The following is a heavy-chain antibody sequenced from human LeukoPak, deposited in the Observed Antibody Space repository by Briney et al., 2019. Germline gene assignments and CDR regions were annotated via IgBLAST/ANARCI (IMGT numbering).Heavy chain of an antibody. CDR2: VSGYEGHT. V-gene: IGHV1-18*01. J-gene: IGHJ4*02. Sequence: ASVKVSCKASGYTFTSDSIAWVRQSPGQGLGWMCWVSGYEGHTSYAHNNQDSITMTTDTHTSTAYMDIRSLRSDATAIYYCARSLYSSGWAFDSWGQGTLVTVSS. D-gene: IGHD6-19*01. CDR1: GYTFTSDS. CDR3: ARSLYSSGWAFDS.